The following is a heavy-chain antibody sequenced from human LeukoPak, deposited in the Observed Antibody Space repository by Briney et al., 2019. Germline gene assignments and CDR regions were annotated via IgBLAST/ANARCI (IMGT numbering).Heavy chain of an antibody. V-gene: IGHV5-51*01. CDR2: IYPGDSDT. CDR3: ARGSWGPAYYDFWSGYPPQFDP. CDR1: GYSFTSYW. Sequence: GESLKISCKGSGYSFTSYWIGWVRQIPGKGLEWMGIIYPGDSDTRYSPSFQGQVTISADKSISTAYLQWSSLKASDTAMYYCARGSWGPAYYDFWSGYPPQFDPWGQGTLVTVSS. D-gene: IGHD3-3*01. J-gene: IGHJ5*02.